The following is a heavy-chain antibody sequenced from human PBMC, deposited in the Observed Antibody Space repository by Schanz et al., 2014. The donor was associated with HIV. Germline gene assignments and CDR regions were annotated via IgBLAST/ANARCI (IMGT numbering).Heavy chain of an antibody. CDR1: GYTFTSYD. CDR3: ARDRGSISWMGRAFDI. Sequence: QVQLVQSGAEVKKPGASVKVSCKASGYTFTSYDINWVRQATGQGLEWMGWMNPNSGNTGYAQKFQGRVTMTRDTSISTAYMEVSRLRSDDTAVYYCARDRGSISWMGRAFDIWGQGTMVTVSS. V-gene: IGHV1-8*01. D-gene: IGHD2-2*01. J-gene: IGHJ3*02. CDR2: MNPNSGNT.